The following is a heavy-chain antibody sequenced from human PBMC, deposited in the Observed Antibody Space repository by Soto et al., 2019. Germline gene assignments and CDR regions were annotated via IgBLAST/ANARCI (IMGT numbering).Heavy chain of an antibody. CDR3: ARDFAGSWPRYGMDV. CDR1: GFTVSSNY. J-gene: IGHJ6*02. CDR2: IYSGGST. D-gene: IGHD6-13*01. V-gene: IGHV3-66*01. Sequence: GGSLRLSCAASGFTVSSNYMSWVRQAPGKGLEWVSVIYSGGSTYYADSVKGRFTISRDNSKNTLYLQMNSLRAEDTAVYYCARDFAGSWPRYGMDVWGQGTTVTVSS.